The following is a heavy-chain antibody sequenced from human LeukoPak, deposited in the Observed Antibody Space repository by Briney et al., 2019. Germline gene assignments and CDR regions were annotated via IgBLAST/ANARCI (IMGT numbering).Heavy chain of an antibody. CDR1: GYTFTSYD. Sequence: EASVKVSCKASGYTFTSYDIIWVRQATGQGLEWMGWMNPNSGNTGYAQKFQGRVTMTRNTSISTAYMELSSLRSEDTAVYYCARLNWNYVLYYYYYYMDVWGKGTTVTVSS. J-gene: IGHJ6*03. CDR3: ARLNWNYVLYYYYYYMDV. D-gene: IGHD1-7*01. V-gene: IGHV1-8*01. CDR2: MNPNSGNT.